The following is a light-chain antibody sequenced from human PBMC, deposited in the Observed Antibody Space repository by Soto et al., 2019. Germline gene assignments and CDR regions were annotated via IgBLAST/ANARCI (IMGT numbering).Light chain of an antibody. Sequence: GDRVTITCRASQIISSWLAWYQQKPGKAPKFLIYDASNLESGVPSRFSGSGSGTEFTLTISSLQPDDFATYYCKHYNSYSEAFGQGTKVDNK. CDR3: KHYNSYSEA. V-gene: IGKV1-5*01. CDR1: QIISSW. J-gene: IGKJ1*01. CDR2: DAS.